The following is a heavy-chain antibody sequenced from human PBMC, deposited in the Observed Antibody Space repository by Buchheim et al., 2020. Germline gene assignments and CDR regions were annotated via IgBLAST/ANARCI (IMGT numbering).Heavy chain of an antibody. J-gene: IGHJ4*02. CDR1: GFTFSSYG. Sequence: QVQLVESGGGVVQPGRSLRLSCAASGFTFSSYGMHWVRQAPGKGLEWVAVISYDGSNKYYADSVKGRFTISRDNSKNTLYLQMNSLSAEDTAVYYCAKPYYYASSVIPYWGPGTL. CDR3: AKPYYYASSVIPY. D-gene: IGHD3-22*01. CDR2: ISYDGSNK. V-gene: IGHV3-30*18.